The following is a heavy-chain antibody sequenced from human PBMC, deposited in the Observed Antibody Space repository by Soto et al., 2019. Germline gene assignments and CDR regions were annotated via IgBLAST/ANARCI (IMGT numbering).Heavy chain of an antibody. CDR3: ARDIVGYNWNFEDGC. D-gene: IGHD1-7*01. CDR2: ISAYNGNT. CDR1: GYTFTSYG. V-gene: IGHV1-18*01. Sequence: ASVKVSCKASGYTFTSYGSSWVRQASGQGLEWMGWISAYNGNTNYAQKLQGRVTMTTDTSTSTAYMELRSLRSDDTAVYYCARDIVGYNWNFEDGCWGQGAVVTVSS. J-gene: IGHJ4*02.